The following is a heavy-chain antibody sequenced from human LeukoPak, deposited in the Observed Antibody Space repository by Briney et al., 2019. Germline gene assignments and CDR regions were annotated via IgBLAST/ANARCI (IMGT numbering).Heavy chain of an antibody. CDR3: ARDGDDSSSWYGPFDY. J-gene: IGHJ4*02. V-gene: IGHV1-46*01. CDR2: INPSGGST. D-gene: IGHD6-13*01. Sequence: ASVTVSCKASGYTFTSYYMHWVRQAPGQGLEWMGIINPSGGSTSYAQKFQGRVTMTRDMSTSTVYMELSSLRSEDTAVYYCARDGDDSSSWYGPFDYWGQGTLVTVSS. CDR1: GYTFTSYY.